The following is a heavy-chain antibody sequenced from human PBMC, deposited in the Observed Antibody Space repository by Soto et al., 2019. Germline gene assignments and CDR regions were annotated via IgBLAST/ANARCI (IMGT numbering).Heavy chain of an antibody. CDR2: VGSDGGST. CDR1: EFTFTSYA. V-gene: IGHV3-23*01. J-gene: IGHJ4*02. CDR3: AKDVCGSGTFCHFDY. Sequence: EVQLLESGGGLVQPGGSLRLSCAASEFTFTSYAMSWVRQAPGKGLEWVSAVGSDGGSTYYADSVRGRFTVPRDNSQNTLYLQMHPLRAEDTAVYYCAKDVCGSGTFCHFDYWGQGPLVTVSS. D-gene: IGHD3-10*01.